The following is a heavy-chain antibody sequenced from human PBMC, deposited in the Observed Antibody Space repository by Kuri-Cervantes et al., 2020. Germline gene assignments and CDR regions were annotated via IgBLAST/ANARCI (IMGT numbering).Heavy chain of an antibody. Sequence: GGSLRLSCAASGFTFSSYGMHWVRQAPGKGLEWVAVISYDGSNKYYADSVKGRFTISRDNAKNSLYLQMNSLRAEDTAVYYCARLGDYVWGSYRGFDYWGQGTLVTVSS. D-gene: IGHD3-16*02. CDR1: GFTFSSYG. CDR2: ISYDGSNK. V-gene: IGHV3-30*03. J-gene: IGHJ4*02. CDR3: ARLGDYVWGSYRGFDY.